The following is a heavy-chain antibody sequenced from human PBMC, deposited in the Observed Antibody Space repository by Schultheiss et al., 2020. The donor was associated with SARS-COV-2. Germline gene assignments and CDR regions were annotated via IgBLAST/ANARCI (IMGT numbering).Heavy chain of an antibody. CDR2: INPNSGGT. CDR1: GYTFTGYY. CDR3: ARDGVVPAAILTTPYYFDY. J-gene: IGHJ4*02. V-gene: IGHV1-2*02. Sequence: ASVKVSCKASGYTFTGYYMHWVRQAPGQGLEWMGWINPNSGGTNYAQKFQGRVTMTRDTSISTAYMELSRLRSDDTAVYYCARDGVVPAAILTTPYYFDYWGQGTLVTVSS. D-gene: IGHD2-2*02.